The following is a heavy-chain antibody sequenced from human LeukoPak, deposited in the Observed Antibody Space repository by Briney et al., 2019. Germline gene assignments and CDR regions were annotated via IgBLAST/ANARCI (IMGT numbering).Heavy chain of an antibody. Sequence: PGGSLRLSCAASGLMFSNYWMTWVRQAAGKGLEWVANINQDGSVKQYLDSVKGRFTISRDNANNSMYLQMNSLRGDDTAVYYCASGDHSDIWGRGTMVTVSS. V-gene: IGHV3-7*01. CDR1: GLMFSNYW. D-gene: IGHD7-27*01. CDR2: INQDGSVK. J-gene: IGHJ3*02. CDR3: ASGDHSDI.